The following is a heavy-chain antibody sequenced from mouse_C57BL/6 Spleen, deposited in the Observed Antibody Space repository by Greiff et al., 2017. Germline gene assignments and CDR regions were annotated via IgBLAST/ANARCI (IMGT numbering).Heavy chain of an antibody. D-gene: IGHD1-1*01. Sequence: LQLQPPGAELVKPGASVKLSCKASGYTFTSYWMHWVKQRPGRGLEWIGRIAPNSGGTKYNEKFKSKATLTVDKPSSTAYMQLSSLTAEDSAVYYCARRLRGEAWFAYWGQGTLVTVSA. J-gene: IGHJ3*01. CDR3: ARRLRGEAWFAY. V-gene: IGHV1-72*01. CDR2: IAPNSGGT. CDR1: GYTFTSYW.